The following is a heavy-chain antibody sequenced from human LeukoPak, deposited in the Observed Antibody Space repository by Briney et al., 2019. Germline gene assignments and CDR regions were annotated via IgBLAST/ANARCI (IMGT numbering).Heavy chain of an antibody. V-gene: IGHV3-49*04. CDR1: GFTFGDHA. J-gene: IGHJ6*02. D-gene: IGHD5-18*01. Sequence: PGRSLRLSCTASGFTFGDHAMSWVRQAPGKGLEWVGFIRSKAYGGTTEYAASVKGRFTISRDGSKSIAYLQMNSLKTEDTAVYYCNRGPIQLWLYYGMDVWGQGTTVIVSS. CDR2: IRSKAYGGTT. CDR3: NRGPIQLWLYYGMDV.